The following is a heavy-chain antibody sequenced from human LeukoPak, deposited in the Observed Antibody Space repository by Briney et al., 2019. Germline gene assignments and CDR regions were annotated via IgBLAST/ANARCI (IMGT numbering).Heavy chain of an antibody. V-gene: IGHV4-39*07. CDR3: AEYSSGWYS. D-gene: IGHD6-19*01. Sequence: PSETLSLTCTVSGGSISSTNNYWAWIRQPPGKGLEWIGSISYSGSTSYNLSLKRRVTMSIDTSKNHFSLRLSSMTAADTAVYYCAEYSSGWYSWGQGTLVTVSS. J-gene: IGHJ4*02. CDR1: GGSISSTNNY. CDR2: ISYSGST.